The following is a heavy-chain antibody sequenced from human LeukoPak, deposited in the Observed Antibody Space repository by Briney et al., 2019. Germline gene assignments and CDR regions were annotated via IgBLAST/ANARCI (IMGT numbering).Heavy chain of an antibody. D-gene: IGHD3-3*01. CDR3: ARVPTYYDFWSGYYPGPEYFQH. Sequence: SVKVSCKVSGGTFSKYTISWVRQRPGQGLEWMGGITPLFGTANYAQKFQGRVTITADESASTAYMELSSLRSEDTAVYYCARVPTYYDFWSGYYPGPEYFQHWGQGTLVTVSS. V-gene: IGHV1-69*13. CDR2: ITPLFGTA. J-gene: IGHJ1*01. CDR1: GGTFSKYT.